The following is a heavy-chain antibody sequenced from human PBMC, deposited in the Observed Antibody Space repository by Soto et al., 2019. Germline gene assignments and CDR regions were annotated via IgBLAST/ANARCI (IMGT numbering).Heavy chain of an antibody. CDR3: GRADFGDYGDGLDD. D-gene: IGHD4-17*01. CDR1: GGSISSGGSY. CDR2: IYYSGST. V-gene: IGHV4-31*03. Sequence: PSETLSLTCTVSGGSISSGGSYWSWIRHHPGKGLEWIGYIYYSGSTYNNPSLRRRVTITIDTTKNQFPLKLSSVTAAETAVYYCGRADFGDYGDGLDDWGQGTLVTVSS. J-gene: IGHJ4*02.